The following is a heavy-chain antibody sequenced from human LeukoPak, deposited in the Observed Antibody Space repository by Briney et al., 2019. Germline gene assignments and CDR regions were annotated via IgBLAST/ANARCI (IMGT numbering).Heavy chain of an antibody. D-gene: IGHD6-13*01. CDR2: ISGSGGST. J-gene: IGHJ6*03. V-gene: IGHV3-23*01. CDR3: ATSSLEPRNYYYMDV. Sequence: GGPLRLSCAASGFTFSSYAMSWVRQAPGKGLEWVSAISGSGGSTYYADSVKGRFTISRDNSKNTLYLQMNSLRAEDTAVYYCATSSLEPRNYYYMDVWGKGTTVTVSS. CDR1: GFTFSSYA.